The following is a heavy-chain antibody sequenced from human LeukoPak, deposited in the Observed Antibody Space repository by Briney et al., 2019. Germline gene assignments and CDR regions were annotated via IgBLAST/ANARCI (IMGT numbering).Heavy chain of an antibody. V-gene: IGHV4-59*01. CDR2: IYYSGST. Sequence: ASETLSLTCTVSGGSISSYYWSWIRQPPGKGLEWIGYIYYSGSTNYNPSLKSRVTIPVDTSKNQFSLKLSSVTAADTAVYYCARGQTYYYGSGSYYTLFDYWGQGTLVTVSS. CDR1: GGSISSYY. J-gene: IGHJ4*02. D-gene: IGHD3-10*01. CDR3: ARGQTYYYGSGSYYTLFDY.